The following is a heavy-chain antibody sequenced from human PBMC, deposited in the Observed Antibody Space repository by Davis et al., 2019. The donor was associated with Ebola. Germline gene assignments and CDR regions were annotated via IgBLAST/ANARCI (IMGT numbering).Heavy chain of an antibody. V-gene: IGHV3-23*01. J-gene: IGHJ4*02. Sequence: PGGSLRLSCAASGFTFSSYGMSWVRQAPGKGLEWVSAISGTRGSTHYADSVKGRFTISRDNSKNTLILQINSLRAEDTAIYYCAKEELKVFDYWGQGTLVTVSS. CDR1: GFTFSSYG. D-gene: IGHD3-10*01. CDR2: ISGTRGST. CDR3: AKEELKVFDY.